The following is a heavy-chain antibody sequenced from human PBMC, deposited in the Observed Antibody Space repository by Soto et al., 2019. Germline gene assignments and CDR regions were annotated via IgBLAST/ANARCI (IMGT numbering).Heavy chain of an antibody. CDR1: GFTFSDYF. CDR3: ARTAPTGYYFNY. V-gene: IGHV3-11*06. Sequence: GGSLRLSCSASGFTFSDYFMSWIRQAPGKGLEWVSYISSSSYTNYADSVKGRFTISRDNAKNSLYLQMNSLRAEDTAVYYCARTAPTGYYFNYWGQGTLVTVSS. CDR2: ISSSSYT. J-gene: IGHJ4*02. D-gene: IGHD5-18*01.